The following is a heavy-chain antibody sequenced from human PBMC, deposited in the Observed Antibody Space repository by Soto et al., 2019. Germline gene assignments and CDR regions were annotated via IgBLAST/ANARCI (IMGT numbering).Heavy chain of an antibody. J-gene: IGHJ6*02. CDR2: IVVGSGNT. D-gene: IGHD3-22*01. V-gene: IGHV1-58*01. CDR3: AAVTMIVVVPMSYGMDV. Sequence: SVKVSCKASGFTFTSSAVQWVRQARGQRLEWIGWIVVGSGNTNYAQKFRERVTITRDMSTSTAYMELSSLRSEDTAVYYCAAVTMIVVVPMSYGMDVWGQGTTVTVSS. CDR1: GFTFTSSA.